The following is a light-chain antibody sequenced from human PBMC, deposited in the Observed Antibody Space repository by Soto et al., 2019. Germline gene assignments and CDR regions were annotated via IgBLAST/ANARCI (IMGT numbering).Light chain of an antibody. CDR3: QQYGSSPFT. J-gene: IGKJ3*01. V-gene: IGKV3-20*01. CDR2: GAS. CDR1: QSVSGSC. Sequence: EIVLTQSPGTLSLSPGERATLSCRASQSVSGSCLAWYQQKPGQAPRLLTYGASSRATGIPDRFSGSGSGTDFTLTISRLEPEDCAVYYCQQYGSSPFTFGHGTNVDIK.